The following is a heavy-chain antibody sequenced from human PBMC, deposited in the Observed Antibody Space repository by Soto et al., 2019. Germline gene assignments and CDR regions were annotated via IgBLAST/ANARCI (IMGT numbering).Heavy chain of an antibody. CDR1: GYSVSSGYY. Sequence: PSETLSLTCAVSGYSVSSGYYRGWIRQTPGKGLEWVGNIFHSGITHYNPSLKSRVTISVDTSKNQFSLKVRSVTAADTALYYCARAKADTTLVVNPTYYFDYWGQGTLVTVS. CDR3: ARAKADTTLVVNPTYYFDY. CDR2: IFHSGIT. D-gene: IGHD5-18*01. V-gene: IGHV4-38-2*01. J-gene: IGHJ4*02.